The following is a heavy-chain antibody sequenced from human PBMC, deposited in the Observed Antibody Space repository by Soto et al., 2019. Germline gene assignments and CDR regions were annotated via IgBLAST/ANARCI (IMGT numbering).Heavy chain of an antibody. J-gene: IGHJ3*02. CDR2: TYYRSKWSN. CDR1: GDSVSSRTIA. Sequence: SQTLSLTCAISGDSVSSRTIAWNWIRQSPSRGLEWLGRTYYRSKWSNDYAISVKGRISINPDTSKNQFSLQLSSMTPDDTAIYYCASTTPHAFDSWGQGTMVTVSS. D-gene: IGHD2-15*01. V-gene: IGHV6-1*01. CDR3: ASTTPHAFDS.